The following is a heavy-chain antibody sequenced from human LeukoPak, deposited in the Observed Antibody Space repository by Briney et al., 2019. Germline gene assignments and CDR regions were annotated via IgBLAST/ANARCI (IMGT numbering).Heavy chain of an antibody. V-gene: IGHV3-33*06. Sequence: GRSLRLSCAASGFTFSSYGMHWVRQAPGKGLEWVAVIWYDGSNKYYADSVKGRFTISRDNSKNTLCLQMNSLRAEDTAVYYCAKAPISIYRIPEMDVWGKGTTVTVSS. CDR2: IWYDGSNK. D-gene: IGHD2-21*01. CDR1: GFTFSSYG. CDR3: AKAPISIYRIPEMDV. J-gene: IGHJ6*04.